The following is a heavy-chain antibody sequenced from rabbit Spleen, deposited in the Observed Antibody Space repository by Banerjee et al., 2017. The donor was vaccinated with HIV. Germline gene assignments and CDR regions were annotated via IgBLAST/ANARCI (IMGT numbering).Heavy chain of an antibody. CDR3: ARDPAYASSSGYNFPNL. V-gene: IGHV1S7*01. J-gene: IGHJ4*01. D-gene: IGHD1-1*01. Sequence: QLKETGGGLVQPGGSLTLSCKASGFDFSSYYMSWVRQAPGKGLEWIGYIDPVFGSTYYASWVTGRFTISSHNAQNTLYLQLNSLTAADTATYFCARDPAYASSSGYNFPNLWGQGTLVTVS. CDR1: GFDFSSYY. CDR2: IDPVFGST.